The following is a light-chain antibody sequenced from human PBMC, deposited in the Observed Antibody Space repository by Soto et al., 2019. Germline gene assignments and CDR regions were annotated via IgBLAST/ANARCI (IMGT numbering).Light chain of an antibody. CDR1: QSISGN. CDR2: GTS. V-gene: IGKV3-15*01. CDR3: QQYYDWPPKT. J-gene: IGKJ1*01. Sequence: EIVMTQSPATLSVSPGERATLSCRASQSISGNLAWYQQKPGQAPRLLIYGTSTRATGIPARFSGSGSGTEFTLTLSSLQSEDIAVYYCQQYYDWPPKTFGQGTKVEIK.